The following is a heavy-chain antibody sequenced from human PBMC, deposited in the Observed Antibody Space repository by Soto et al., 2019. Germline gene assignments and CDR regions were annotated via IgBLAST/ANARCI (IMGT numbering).Heavy chain of an antibody. D-gene: IGHD2-15*01. V-gene: IGHV4-34*01. J-gene: IGHJ4*02. Sequence: SETLSLTCAVYGGSFSGYYWSWVRQPPGKGLEWIGEINHSGSTNYNPSLKSRVTISVDTSKNQFSLKLSSVTAADTAVYYCARGLNRYCSGGSCYSARFDYWGQGTLVTVSS. CDR1: GGSFSGYY. CDR2: INHSGST. CDR3: ARGLNRYCSGGSCYSARFDY.